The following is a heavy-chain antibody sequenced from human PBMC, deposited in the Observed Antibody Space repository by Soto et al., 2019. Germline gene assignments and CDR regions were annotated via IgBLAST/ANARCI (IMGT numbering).Heavy chain of an antibody. CDR3: AREAYYGSGSYYILTSNFDY. V-gene: IGHV3-30-3*01. CDR1: GFTFSSYA. D-gene: IGHD3-10*01. J-gene: IGHJ4*02. CDR2: ISYDGSNK. Sequence: GGSLRLSCAASGFTFSSYAMHWVRQAPGKGLEWVAVISYDGSNKYYADSVKGRFTISRDNSKNTLYLQMNSLRAEDTAVYYCAREAYYGSGSYYILTSNFDYWGQGTLVTVSS.